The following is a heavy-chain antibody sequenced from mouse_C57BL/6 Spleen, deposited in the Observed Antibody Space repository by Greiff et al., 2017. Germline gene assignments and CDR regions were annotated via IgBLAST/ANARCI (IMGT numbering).Heavy chain of an antibody. CDR1: GYTFTDYY. CDR2: INPNNGGT. CDR3: ARGLPVGYFDY. V-gene: IGHV1-26*01. J-gene: IGHJ2*01. Sequence: EVKLQQSGPELVKPGASVKISCKASGYTFTDYYMNWVKQSHGKSLEWIGDINPNNGGTSYNQKFKGKATLTVDKSSSTAYMELRSLTSEDSAVYYCARGLPVGYFDYWGQGTTLTVSS. D-gene: IGHD3-1*01.